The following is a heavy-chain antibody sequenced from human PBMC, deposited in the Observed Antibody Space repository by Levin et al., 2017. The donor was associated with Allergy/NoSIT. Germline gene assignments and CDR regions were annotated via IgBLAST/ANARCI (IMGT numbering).Heavy chain of an antibody. D-gene: IGHD1-1*01. CDR3: ARDYPNVGRSN. Sequence: PGGSLRLSCAASGFTVSSNYMSWVRQAPGKGLEWVSVIYSGGSTYYADSVKGRFTISRDNSKNTLYLQMNSLRAEDTAVYYCARDYPNVGRSNWGQGTLVTVSS. V-gene: IGHV3-53*01. CDR1: GFTVSSNY. J-gene: IGHJ4*02. CDR2: IYSGGST.